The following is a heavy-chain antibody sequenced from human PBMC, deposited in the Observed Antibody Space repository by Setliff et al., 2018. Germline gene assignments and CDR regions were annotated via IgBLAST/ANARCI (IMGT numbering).Heavy chain of an antibody. CDR3: ARDPRYSSSWCSFDI. J-gene: IGHJ3*02. V-gene: IGHV4-61*09. CDR1: GGSISSGSYY. Sequence: SETLSLTCTVSGGSISSGSYYWSWIRQPAGKGLEWIGHIYTSGSTNYNPSLKSRVTISVDTSKNQFSLKLSSVTAADTAVYYCARDPRYSSSWCSFDIWGQGTMVTVSS. D-gene: IGHD6-13*01. CDR2: IYTSGST.